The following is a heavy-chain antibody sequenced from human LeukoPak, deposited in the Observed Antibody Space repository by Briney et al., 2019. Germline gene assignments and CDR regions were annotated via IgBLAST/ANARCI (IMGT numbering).Heavy chain of an antibody. J-gene: IGHJ5*02. Sequence: SETLSLTCSVSGGSFSGSYWSWIRQPPGKGLEWIGEINHSGTTNYNPSLASRVTVSVDTSKNQFSLNLTSVTAADTAVYYCARHLRRRFDPWGQGTLVTVSS. CDR2: INHSGTT. V-gene: IGHV4-34*01. CDR1: GGSFSGSY. CDR3: ARHLRRRFDP. D-gene: IGHD3-16*01.